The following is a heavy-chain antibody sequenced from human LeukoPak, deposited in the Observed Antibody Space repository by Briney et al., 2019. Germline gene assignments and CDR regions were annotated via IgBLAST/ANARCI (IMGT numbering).Heavy chain of an antibody. V-gene: IGHV1-2*02. CDR2: VTPNSGGT. Sequence: GASVKVSCKASGYTFTGYYMHWVRQAPGQGLEWMGWVTPNSGGTNYAQRFQGRVTMTRDTSISTAYMELNRLRSEDTAVYYCAREAYGSGSFRTDYYYMDVWGKGTRSPSP. D-gene: IGHD3-10*01. J-gene: IGHJ6*03. CDR1: GYTFTGYY. CDR3: AREAYGSGSFRTDYYYMDV.